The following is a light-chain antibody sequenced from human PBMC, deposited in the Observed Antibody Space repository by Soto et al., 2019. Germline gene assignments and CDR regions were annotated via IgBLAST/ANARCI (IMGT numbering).Light chain of an antibody. Sequence: QSVLPKPASLFGPLGKRITTSCPGTSSDVGSYNLVSWYQQHPGKAPKLMIYEGSKRPSGVSNRFSGSKSGNTASLTISGLQAEDEADYYCCSYAGSSSYVFGTGTKLTVL. CDR3: CSYAGSSSYV. CDR1: SSDVGSYNL. CDR2: EGS. V-gene: IGLV2-23*01. J-gene: IGLJ1*01.